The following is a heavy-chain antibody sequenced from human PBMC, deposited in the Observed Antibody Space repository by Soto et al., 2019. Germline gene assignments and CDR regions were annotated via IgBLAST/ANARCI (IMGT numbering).Heavy chain of an antibody. CDR3: AKDQRSGSTAPYYYSGMDV. J-gene: IGHJ6*04. CDR1: GFTFSSYG. D-gene: IGHD5-12*01. CDR2: ISYDGSNK. V-gene: IGHV3-30*18. Sequence: GGSLRLACAASGFTFSSYGMHWVRQAPGKGLEWVAVISYDGSNKYYADSVKGRFTISRDSSKNTLYLQMNSLRAEDTAVYYCAKDQRSGSTAPYYYSGMDVWGKGTTVTVSS.